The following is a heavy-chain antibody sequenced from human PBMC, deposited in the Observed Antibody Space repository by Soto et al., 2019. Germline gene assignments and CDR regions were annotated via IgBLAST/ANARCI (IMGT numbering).Heavy chain of an antibody. CDR2: IYYDGIRK. J-gene: IGHJ4*02. CDR3: ARDRSGVATRLDY. D-gene: IGHD5-12*01. V-gene: IGHV3-33*01. CDR1: GFSFRSHG. Sequence: QGQLAESGGGVVQPGRSLRLSCAASGFSFRSHGMHWVRQAPGKGLEWVAVIYYDGIRKFYADSVSGRFTISRDNAKDTLYLQMNSLRAEDTATYFCARDRSGVATRLDYWGQGTPVTVSS.